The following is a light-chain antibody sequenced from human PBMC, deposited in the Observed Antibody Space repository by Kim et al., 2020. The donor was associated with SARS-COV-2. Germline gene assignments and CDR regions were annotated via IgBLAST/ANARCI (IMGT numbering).Light chain of an antibody. J-gene: IGLJ3*02. CDR2: GKN. CDR1: SLRSYY. V-gene: IGLV3-19*01. Sequence: SSELTQDPAVSVALGQTFRITCQGDSLRSYYASWYQQKPGQAPVLVIYGKNNRPSGIPDRFSGSSSGNTASLTITGAQAEDEADYYCNSRDSSGNHLGVFGGGTQLTVL. CDR3: NSRDSSGNHLGV.